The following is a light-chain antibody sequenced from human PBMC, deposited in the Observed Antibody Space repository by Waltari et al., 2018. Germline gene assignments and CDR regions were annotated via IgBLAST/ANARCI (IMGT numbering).Light chain of an antibody. J-gene: IGKJ3*01. V-gene: IGKV1-39*01. CDR1: QSISSY. Sequence: SQMTQSPSSLSASVGDRVTITCRASQSISSYLNWYQQKPGKAPKLLIYAASSLQSGVPSRFSGSGSGTDFTLTISSLQPEDFATYYCQQSYSTLFPFGPGTKVDIK. CDR2: AAS. CDR3: QQSYSTLFP.